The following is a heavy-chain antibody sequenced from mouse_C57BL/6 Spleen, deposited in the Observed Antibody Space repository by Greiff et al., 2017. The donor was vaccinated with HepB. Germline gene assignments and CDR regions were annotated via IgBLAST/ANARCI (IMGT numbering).Heavy chain of an antibody. V-gene: IGHV1-52*01. Sequence: QVQLQQPGAELVRPGSSVKLSCKASGYTFTSYWMHWVKQRPIQGLEWIGNIDPSDSETHYNQKFKAKATLTVDKSSSTAYMQLSSLPSDDSAVYYLVTTVVATITDGYFDVWGTGTTVTVSS. CDR3: VTTVVATITDGYFDV. D-gene: IGHD1-1*01. CDR2: IDPSDSET. J-gene: IGHJ1*03. CDR1: GYTFTSYW.